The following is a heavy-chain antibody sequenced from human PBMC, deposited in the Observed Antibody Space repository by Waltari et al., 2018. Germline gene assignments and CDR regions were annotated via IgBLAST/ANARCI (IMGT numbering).Heavy chain of an antibody. V-gene: IGHV1-24*01. D-gene: IGHD1-26*01. Sequence: QVQLVQSGAEVKKPGASVKVSCKVSGYTLTELSMHWVRQAPGKGLEWMGGFDSEDGETSYAQKFQGRVTMTEDTSTDTAYMELSSLRSEDTAVYYCATAMIGGSYQGYFDLWGRGTLVTVSS. J-gene: IGHJ2*01. CDR1: GYTLTELS. CDR3: ATAMIGGSYQGYFDL. CDR2: FDSEDGET.